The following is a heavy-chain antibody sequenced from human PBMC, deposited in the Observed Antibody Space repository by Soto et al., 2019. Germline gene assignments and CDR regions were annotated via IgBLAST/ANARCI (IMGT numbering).Heavy chain of an antibody. J-gene: IGHJ6*02. D-gene: IGHD2-2*01. CDR3: ARDRRKVVPAAPVSYYGMDV. CDR1: GFTFSSYS. Sequence: GGSLRLSCAASGFTFSSYSMNWVHQAPGKGLEWVSSISSSSSYIYYADSVKGRFTISRDNAKNSLYLQMNSLRAEDTAVYYCARDRRKVVPAAPVSYYGMDVWGQGTTVTVSS. V-gene: IGHV3-21*01. CDR2: ISSSSSYI.